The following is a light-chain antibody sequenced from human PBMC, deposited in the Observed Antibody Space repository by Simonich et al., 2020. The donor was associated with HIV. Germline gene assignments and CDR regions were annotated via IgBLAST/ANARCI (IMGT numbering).Light chain of an antibody. CDR1: QSIDNW. CDR3: QQSYITLPYT. V-gene: IGKV1-39*01. J-gene: IGKJ2*01. Sequence: DIQMTQSPSTLSAHVGDRVTITCRASQSIDNWLAWYQHKPGKAPKLLIYAASSLQGGVPSWFSGSGSGTDFTLTISSLQPEDFATYYCQQSYITLPYTFGQGTKLEIK. CDR2: AAS.